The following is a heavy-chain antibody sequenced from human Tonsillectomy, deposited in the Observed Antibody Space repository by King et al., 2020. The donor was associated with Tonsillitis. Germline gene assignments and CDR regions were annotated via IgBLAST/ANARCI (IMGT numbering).Heavy chain of an antibody. J-gene: IGHJ1*01. D-gene: IGHD2-2*01. Sequence: VQLVESGGGLAQPGGSLRHSCAASGFTFSSYAMIWVRQAPGKGLEWVSAISGSGTDTYYADSVKGRFTISRDNSKNTLYLQMNSLRAEDTAVYYCARGPHCSSISCHAGEYFHHWGQGTRVTVSS. CDR1: GFTFSSYA. CDR3: ARGPHCSSISCHAGEYFHH. CDR2: ISGSGTDT. V-gene: IGHV3-23*04.